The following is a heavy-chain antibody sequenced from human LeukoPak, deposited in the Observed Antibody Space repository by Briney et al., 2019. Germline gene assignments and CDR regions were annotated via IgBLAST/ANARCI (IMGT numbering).Heavy chain of an antibody. V-gene: IGHV4-31*03. CDR1: GGSISSGGYY. D-gene: IGHD6-13*01. CDR2: IYYSGST. J-gene: IGHJ4*02. CDR3: ARDKSRSSRFFDY. Sequence: SETLSLTCTVSGGSISSGGYYWSWIRQHPGKGLEWIGYIYYSGSTYYNPSLKSRVTISVDTSKNQFSLKLSSVTAADTAVYYCARDKSRSSRFFDYWGQGTLVTVSS.